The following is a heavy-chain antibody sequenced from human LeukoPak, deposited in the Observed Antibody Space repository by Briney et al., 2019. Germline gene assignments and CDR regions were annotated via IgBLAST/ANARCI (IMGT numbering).Heavy chain of an antibody. D-gene: IGHD6-19*01. V-gene: IGHV1-24*01. CDR1: GYTLTELS. CDR2: FDPEDGET. J-gene: IGHJ4*02. Sequence: ASVKVSSKVSGYTLTELSMHWVRQAPGKGLEWMGGFDPEDGETIYAQKFRGRVTMTEDTSTDTAYMELSSLRSEDTAVYYCATLLSVSGFSGWHFDYWGQGTLVTVSS. CDR3: ATLLSVSGFSGWHFDY.